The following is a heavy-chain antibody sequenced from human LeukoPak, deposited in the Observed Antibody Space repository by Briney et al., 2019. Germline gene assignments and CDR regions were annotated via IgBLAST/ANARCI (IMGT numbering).Heavy chain of an antibody. CDR1: GGSISSYY. CDR3: ARHERPYSYGYVLNY. J-gene: IGHJ4*02. Sequence: PSETLSLTCTVSGGSISSYYWSWIRQPPGKGLEWIGYIYYSGSTNYNPSLKSRVTISVDTSKNQFSLKLSSVTAADTAVYYCARHERPYSYGYVLNYWGQGTLVTVSS. CDR2: IYYSGST. D-gene: IGHD5-18*01. V-gene: IGHV4-59*08.